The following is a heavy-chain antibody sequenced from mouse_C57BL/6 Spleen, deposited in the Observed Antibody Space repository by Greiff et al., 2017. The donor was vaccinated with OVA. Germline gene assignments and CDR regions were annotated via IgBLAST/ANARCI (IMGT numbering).Heavy chain of an antibody. CDR3: ARSGDYGEDHYAMDY. CDR2: IYPGSGST. V-gene: IGHV1-55*01. D-gene: IGHD2-4*01. CDR1: GYTFTSYW. Sequence: QVQLQQPGAELVKPGASVKMSCKASGYTFTSYWITWVKQRPGQGLEWIGDIYPGSGSTNYNEKFKSKATLTVDKSSSTAYMQLSSLTSEDSAVYYCARSGDYGEDHYAMDYWGQGTSVTVSS. J-gene: IGHJ4*01.